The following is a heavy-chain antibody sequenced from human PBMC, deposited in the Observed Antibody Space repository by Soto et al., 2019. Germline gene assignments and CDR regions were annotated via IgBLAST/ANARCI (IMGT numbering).Heavy chain of an antibody. CDR1: GFIFSNYG. V-gene: IGHV3-33*01. D-gene: IGHD2-15*01. J-gene: IGHJ4*02. CDR3: ARSGGYCSGGSCYSPIYGDSPLDY. Sequence: GGSLRLSCAASGFIFSNYGMHWVRQAPGKGLEWVAVIWYDGSNKYYADSVKGRFTISRDNSKNTLYLQMNSLRAEDTAVYYCARSGGYCSGGSCYSPIYGDSPLDYWGQGTLVTVSS. CDR2: IWYDGSNK.